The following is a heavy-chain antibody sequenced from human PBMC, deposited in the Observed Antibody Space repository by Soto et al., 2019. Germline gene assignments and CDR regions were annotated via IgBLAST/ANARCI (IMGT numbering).Heavy chain of an antibody. CDR3: ARATNYYYAMDV. CDR2: ISYDGSDR. CDR1: GFTFISYG. V-gene: IGHV3-33*05. Sequence: QVQLVESGGGVVQPGRSLRLSCAASGFTFISYGMHWVRQAPGKGLQWVAYISYDGSDRNYEDSVKGRFTISRGNSKNTLYLQINSLKTEDTAVYYCARATNYYYAMDVWGQGTTVTVSS. J-gene: IGHJ6*02.